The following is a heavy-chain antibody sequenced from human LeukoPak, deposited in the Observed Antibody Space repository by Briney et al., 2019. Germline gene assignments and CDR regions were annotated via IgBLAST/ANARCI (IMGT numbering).Heavy chain of an antibody. V-gene: IGHV4-38-2*02. CDR1: GYSISSGYY. CDR2: IYHSGST. J-gene: IGHJ4*02. D-gene: IGHD3-10*01. CDR3: ARDTDYYYGSGSCFDY. Sequence: PSETLSLTCTVSGYSISSGYYWGWIRQPPGKGLGWIGSIYHSGSTYYNPSLKSRVTISVDTSKNQFSLKLSSVTAADTAVYYCARDTDYYYGSGSCFDYWGQGTLVTVSS.